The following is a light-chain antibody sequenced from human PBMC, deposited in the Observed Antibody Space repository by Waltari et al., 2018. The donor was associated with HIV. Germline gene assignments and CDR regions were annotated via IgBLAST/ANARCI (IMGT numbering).Light chain of an antibody. J-gene: IGKJ1*01. CDR1: QSISNY. V-gene: IGKV1-39*01. CDR2: AAS. Sequence: DIQMTQSPSSLSASVGDTVTITCRARQSISNYLSRAQQKPCKAPQLLISAASTLQSDVPTRVSRSGSGTDFTLAISSLQPEDLATYYCQQSDTDPTFGQGTKVEIK. CDR3: QQSDTDPT.